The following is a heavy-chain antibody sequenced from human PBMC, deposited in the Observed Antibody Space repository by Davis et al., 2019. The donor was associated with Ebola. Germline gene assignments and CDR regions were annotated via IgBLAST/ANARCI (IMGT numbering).Heavy chain of an antibody. CDR3: ARVSYQLLDYYYYYMDI. CDR2: ISGLSTYT. J-gene: IGHJ6*03. Sequence: GESLKISCAASGFTFSDWYISWIRQAPGKGLEWVSYISGLSTYTNYADSVKGRFTIARDNSKNTLYLEMNSLRAGDTAVYYCARVSYQLLDYYYYYMDIWGNGTTVTVSS. V-gene: IGHV3-11*06. D-gene: IGHD2-2*01. CDR1: GFTFSDWY.